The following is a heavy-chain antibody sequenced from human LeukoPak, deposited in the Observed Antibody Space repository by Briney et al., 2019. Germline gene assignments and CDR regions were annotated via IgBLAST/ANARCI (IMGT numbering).Heavy chain of an antibody. CDR1: GGTFSSYA. D-gene: IGHD4-17*01. CDR2: ITPILGIA. CDR3: ATDDYGDYRMIYYYGIDV. Sequence: GASVKVSCKASGGTFSSYAISWVRQAPGQGLEWMGRITPILGIANYAQKFQGRVTITADKSTSTAYMELSSLRSEDTAVYYCATDDYGDYRMIYYYGIDVWGQGTTVTVSS. V-gene: IGHV1-69*04. J-gene: IGHJ6*02.